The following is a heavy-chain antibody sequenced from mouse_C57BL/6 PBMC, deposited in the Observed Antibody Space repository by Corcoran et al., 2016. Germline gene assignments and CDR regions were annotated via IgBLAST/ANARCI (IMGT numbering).Heavy chain of an antibody. CDR2: INPNNGGT. V-gene: IGHV1-26*01. CDR1: GYTFTDYY. J-gene: IGHJ2*01. CDR3: ARAIDYY. Sequence: EVQLQQSGPELVKPVASVKISCKASGYTFTDYYMNWVKQSHGKSLEWIGDINPNNGGTSYNQKFKGKATLTVDKSSSTAYMELRSLTSEDSAVYYWARAIDYYWGQGTTLTVSS.